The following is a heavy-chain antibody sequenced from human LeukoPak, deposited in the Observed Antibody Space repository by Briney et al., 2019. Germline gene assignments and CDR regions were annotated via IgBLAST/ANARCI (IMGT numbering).Heavy chain of an antibody. J-gene: IGHJ6*02. Sequence: PGGSLRLSCAASGFTFSGYWMSWVRQAPGKGLEWVANIKQDGSEKYYVDSVKGRFTISRDNAKNSLFLQMNSLRAEDTAVYYCARGLNTVTTPGRYYGMDVWGQGTTVTVSS. V-gene: IGHV3-7*02. CDR2: IKQDGSEK. D-gene: IGHD4-17*01. CDR3: ARGLNTVTTPGRYYGMDV. CDR1: GFTFSGYW.